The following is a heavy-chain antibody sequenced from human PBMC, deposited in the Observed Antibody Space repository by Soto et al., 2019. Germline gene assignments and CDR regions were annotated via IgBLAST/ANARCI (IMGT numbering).Heavy chain of an antibody. D-gene: IGHD2-2*01. V-gene: IGHV1-18*01. CDR2: ISAYNGNT. Sequence: QAQLVQSGAEVKKPGASVKVSCKASGYTFTSYGISWVRQAPGQGLEWMGWISAYNGNTNYAQKLQGRVTMTTDTSTSTAYMELRSLRSDDTAVYYCARVPPVVVPGYYYYGMDVWGQGTTVTVSS. CDR3: ARVPPVVVPGYYYYGMDV. J-gene: IGHJ6*02. CDR1: GYTFTSYG.